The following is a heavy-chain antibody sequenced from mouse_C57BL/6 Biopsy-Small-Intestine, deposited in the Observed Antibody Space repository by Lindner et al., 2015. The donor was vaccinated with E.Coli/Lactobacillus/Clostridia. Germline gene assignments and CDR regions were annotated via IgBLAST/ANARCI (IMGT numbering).Heavy chain of an antibody. CDR3: ARERETGTAWFAY. D-gene: IGHD4-1*01. Sequence: VQLQESGPELVKPGASVKLSCKASGYTFTSYDINWVKQRPGKGLEWIGQIYPGDGDTNYNGKFKGKATLTVDKSSSTAYMQLSSLTSEDSAVYFCARERETGTAWFAYWGQGTLVTVSA. V-gene: IGHV1-80*01. CDR1: GYTFTSYD. J-gene: IGHJ3*01. CDR2: IYPGDGDT.